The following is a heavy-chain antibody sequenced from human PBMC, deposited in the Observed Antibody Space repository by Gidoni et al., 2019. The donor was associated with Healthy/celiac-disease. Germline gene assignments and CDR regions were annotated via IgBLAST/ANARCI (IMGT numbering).Heavy chain of an antibody. D-gene: IGHD3-3*01. V-gene: IGHV4-34*01. Sequence: QVQLPLSGAGLLKPSATLSLTCAVYGGSFSGYYCSWIRQPPGKGLEWMGEMNHIVRTHYNPFLKTRVTIAVDTSKNEFSLKLSSVTAADTAVYYWGRGQTRSTIFGVVTKGRFDYWGQGTLVTVSS. CDR1: GGSFSGYY. CDR3: GRGQTRSTIFGVVTKGRFDY. J-gene: IGHJ4*02. CDR2: MNHIVRT.